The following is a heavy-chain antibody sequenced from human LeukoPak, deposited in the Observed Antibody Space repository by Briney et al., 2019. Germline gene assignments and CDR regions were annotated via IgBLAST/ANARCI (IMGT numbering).Heavy chain of an antibody. CDR1: GFTFSSYG. Sequence: PGGSLRLSCAASGFTFSSYGMHWVRQAPGKGLEWVAFIRYDGSNKYYADSVKGRFTISRDNSKNTLYLQMNSLRAEDTAVYYCAKVSSSWPAEYFQHWGQGTLLTVSS. CDR3: AKVSSSWPAEYFQH. V-gene: IGHV3-30*02. D-gene: IGHD6-13*01. CDR2: IRYDGSNK. J-gene: IGHJ1*01.